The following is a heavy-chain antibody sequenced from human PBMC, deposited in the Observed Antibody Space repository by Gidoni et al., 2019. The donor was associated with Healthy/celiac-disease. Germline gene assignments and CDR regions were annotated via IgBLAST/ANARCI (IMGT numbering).Heavy chain of an antibody. J-gene: IGHJ2*01. CDR2: ISYDGSNK. CDR3: AKDRGLLRSPSYWYFDL. D-gene: IGHD2-15*01. CDR1: GFTFSIYC. Sequence: QVQLVESGGGVVQPGRSLRLSCAASGFTFSIYCMHWVRQAPGKGLEWVAVISYDGSNKYDADSVKGRFTISRDNSENTLYLQMNSLRAEDTAVYYCAKDRGLLRSPSYWYFDLWGRGTLVTVSS. V-gene: IGHV3-30*18.